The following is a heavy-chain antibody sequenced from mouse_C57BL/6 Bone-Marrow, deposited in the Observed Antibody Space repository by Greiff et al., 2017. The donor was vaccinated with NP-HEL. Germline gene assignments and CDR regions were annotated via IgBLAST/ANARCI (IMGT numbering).Heavy chain of an antibody. J-gene: IGHJ1*03. Sequence: VQLQQSGAELVRPGASVKLSCTASGFNIKDDYMHWVKQRPEQGLEWIGWIDPENGDTEYASKFQGKATITADTSSNTAYLQLSSLTSKGTAVYYCTTLYYGSSYRYFDVWGTGTTVTVSS. CDR1: GFNIKDDY. V-gene: IGHV14-4*01. CDR3: TTLYYGSSYRYFDV. CDR2: IDPENGDT. D-gene: IGHD1-1*01.